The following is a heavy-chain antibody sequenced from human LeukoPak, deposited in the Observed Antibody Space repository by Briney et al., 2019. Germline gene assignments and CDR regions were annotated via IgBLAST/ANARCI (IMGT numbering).Heavy chain of an antibody. CDR1: GFTFSSYW. V-gene: IGHV3-74*01. CDR3: ARGKFWATVTTFDAFDI. Sequence: PGGSLRLSCAASGFTFSSYWMHWVRQAPGKGLVWVSRINSDGSSTSYADSVKGRFTIFRDNAKNTLYLQMNSLRAEDTAVYYCARGKFWATVTTFDAFDIWGQGTMVTVSS. J-gene: IGHJ3*02. CDR2: INSDGSST. D-gene: IGHD4-17*01.